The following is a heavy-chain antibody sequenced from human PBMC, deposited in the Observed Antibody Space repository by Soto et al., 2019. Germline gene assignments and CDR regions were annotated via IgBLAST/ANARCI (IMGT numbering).Heavy chain of an antibody. V-gene: IGHV1-69*13. D-gene: IGHD6-6*01. J-gene: IGHJ6*02. CDR3: ATPTAARPYGMDV. Sequence: SVKVSCKASGGTFSSYAISWARQAPGQGLEWMGGIIPIFGTANYAQKFQGRVTITADESTSTAYMELSSPRSEDTALYYCATPTAARPYGMDVWGQGTTVTVSS. CDR1: GGTFSSYA. CDR2: IIPIFGTA.